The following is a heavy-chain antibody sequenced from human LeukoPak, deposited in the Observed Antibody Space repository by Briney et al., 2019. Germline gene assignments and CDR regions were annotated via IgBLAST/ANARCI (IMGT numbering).Heavy chain of an antibody. CDR2: TIPILGIA. CDR1: GGTFSSYA. Sequence: SVKVSCKASGGTFSSYAISWVRQAPGQGLEWMGRTIPILGIANYAQKFQGRVTITADKSTSTAYMELSSLRSEDTAVYYCARDDQQLAFDYWGQGTLVTVSS. D-gene: IGHD6-13*01. V-gene: IGHV1-69*04. J-gene: IGHJ4*02. CDR3: ARDDQQLAFDY.